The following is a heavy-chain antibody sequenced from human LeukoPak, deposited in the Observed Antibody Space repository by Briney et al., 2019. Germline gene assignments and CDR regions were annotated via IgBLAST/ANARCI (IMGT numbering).Heavy chain of an antibody. CDR2: IYHSGST. CDR3: AAEYYYDSSYAFDI. J-gene: IGHJ3*02. Sequence: ASQTLSLTCAVSGGSISSGGYSWSWIRQPPGKGLEWIGYIYHSGSTYYNPSLKSRVTISVDRSKNQFSLKLSSVTAADTAVYYCAAEYYYDSSYAFDIWGQGTMVTVSP. V-gene: IGHV4-30-2*01. CDR1: GGSISSGGYS. D-gene: IGHD3-22*01.